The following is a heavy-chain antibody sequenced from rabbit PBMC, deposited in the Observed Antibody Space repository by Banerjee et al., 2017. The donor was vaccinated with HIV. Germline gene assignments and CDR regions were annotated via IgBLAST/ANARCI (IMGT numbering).Heavy chain of an antibody. CDR2: IAGGSGRTT. V-gene: IGHV1S45*01. CDR1: GFDFSSNS. J-gene: IGHJ6*01. Sequence: QQQLEESGGGLVQPEGSLTLTCKASGFDFSSNSMCWVRQAPGKGLEWIACIAGGSGRTTWYASWAKGRFTISKTSSTTVTLQMTSLTAADTATYFCASTDSNYYGFALWGPGTLVTVS. D-gene: IGHD8-1*01. CDR3: ASTDSNYYGFAL.